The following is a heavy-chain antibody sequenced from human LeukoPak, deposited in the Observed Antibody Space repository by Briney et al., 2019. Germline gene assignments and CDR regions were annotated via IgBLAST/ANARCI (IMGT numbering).Heavy chain of an antibody. V-gene: IGHV4-39*01. CDR3: SRHVNTFDY. J-gene: IGHJ4*02. Sequence: SGPALVKPTQTLTLTCTFSGFSLSTSGMCVSWIRQPPGKGLEWIGSIFYTGNTYYNPSLRSRVTMSVDTSKNHFSLNLSSVTAADMAVYYCSRHVNTFDYWGQGALVTVSS. CDR2: IFYTGNT. CDR1: GFSLSTSGMC.